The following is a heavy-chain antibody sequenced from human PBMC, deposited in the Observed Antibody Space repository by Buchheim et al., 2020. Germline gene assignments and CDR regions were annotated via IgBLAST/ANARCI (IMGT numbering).Heavy chain of an antibody. Sequence: QVQLQESGPGLVKPSETLSLPCTVSGGSISSSSYYWGWIRQPPGKGLEWIGTIYYSGNTYNNPSLKRRVTISVDTSKNQFSLRLTSLTAADTAVYYCAQGYYFFDYWGQGIL. J-gene: IGHJ4*02. CDR2: IYYSGNT. D-gene: IGHD3-22*01. V-gene: IGHV4-39*01. CDR1: GGSISSSSYY. CDR3: AQGYYFFDY.